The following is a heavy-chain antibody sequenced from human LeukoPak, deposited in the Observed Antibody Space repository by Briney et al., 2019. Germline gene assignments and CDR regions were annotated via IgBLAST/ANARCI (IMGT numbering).Heavy chain of an antibody. Sequence: GGSLRLSCAASGFSFSGFGMNWVRQAPGKGLEWISYIGSSGSAGGNIYYAVSVKGRFTVSRDNAKDSLFLQMNSLQDADTAVYYCARAPTPYFTYYMDVWGKGTKVKVSS. CDR1: GFSFSGFG. CDR3: ARAPTPYFTYYMDV. V-gene: IGHV3-48*02. CDR2: IGSSGSAGGNI. D-gene: IGHD2-21*01. J-gene: IGHJ6*03.